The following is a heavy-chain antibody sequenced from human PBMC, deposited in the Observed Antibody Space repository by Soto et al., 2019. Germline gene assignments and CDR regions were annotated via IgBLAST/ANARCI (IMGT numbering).Heavy chain of an antibody. V-gene: IGHV3-23*01. CDR2: ISGSGGST. CDR3: ASDPAPTDY. CDR1: GFTFISYA. Sequence: PWGSLRLSCAASGFTFISYAIIFFRQAPVKWLEWVSAISGSGGSTYYADSVKGRFTISRDNSKNTLYLQMNSLRAEDTAVYYCASDPAPTDYWGQGTLVTVSS. J-gene: IGHJ4*02.